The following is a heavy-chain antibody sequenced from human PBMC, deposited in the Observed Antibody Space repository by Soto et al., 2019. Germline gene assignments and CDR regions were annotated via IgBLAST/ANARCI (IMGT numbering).Heavy chain of an antibody. CDR2: ISYDGSNK. CDR1: GFTFSSYA. J-gene: IGHJ4*02. CDR3: ARPGDNAASFFFGY. Sequence: PGGSLRLSCAASGFTFSSYAMHWVRQAPGKGLEWVAVISYDGSNKYYADSVKGRFTISRDNSKNTLYLQMNSLRAEDTAVYYCARPGDNAASFFFGYWGQGTLVTVSS. V-gene: IGHV3-30-3*01. D-gene: IGHD3-16*01.